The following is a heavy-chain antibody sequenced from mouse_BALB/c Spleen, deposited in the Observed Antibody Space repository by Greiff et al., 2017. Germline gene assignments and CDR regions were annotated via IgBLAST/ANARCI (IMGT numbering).Heavy chain of an antibody. J-gene: IGHJ3*01. CDR2: ISYSGST. CDR3: ARSDYDGFAY. CDR1: GYSITSDYA. Sequence: DVKLVESGPGLVKPSQSLSLTCTVTGYSITSDYAWNWIRQFPGNKLEWMGYISYSGSTSYNPSLKSRISITRDTSKNQFFLQLNSVTTEDTATYYCARSDYDGFAYWGQGTLVTVSA. V-gene: IGHV3-2*02. D-gene: IGHD2-4*01.